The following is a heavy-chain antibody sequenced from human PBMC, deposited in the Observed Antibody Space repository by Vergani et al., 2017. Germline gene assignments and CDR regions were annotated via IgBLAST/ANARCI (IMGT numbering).Heavy chain of an antibody. V-gene: IGHV1-69*01. J-gene: IGHJ6*02. D-gene: IGHD1-1*01. CDR1: GGTFSSYA. CDR2: IIPIFGTA. Sequence: QVQLVQSGAEVKKPGSSVKVSCKASGGTFSSYAISWVRQAPGQGLEWMGGIIPIFGTANYAQKFQGRVTITADESTSTAYMELSSLRSEDTAVYYCARDSTADRNDFCYYYGMDVWGQGTTVTVSS. CDR3: ARDSTADRNDFCYYYGMDV.